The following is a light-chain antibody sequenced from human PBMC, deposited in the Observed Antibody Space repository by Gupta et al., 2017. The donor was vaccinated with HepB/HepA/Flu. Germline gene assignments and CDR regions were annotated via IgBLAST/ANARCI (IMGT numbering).Light chain of an antibody. CDR3: QAWDSSTAV. CDR2: QDS. Sequence: SELTQPPSVSVSPGQTARITRSGDKLGDKYACWYQQKPGQSPVLVIYQDSKRPPGIPERFSGSNSGDTATLTISGTQAMDEADYYCQAWDSSTAVFGGGTKLTVL. J-gene: IGLJ2*01. CDR1: KLGDKY. V-gene: IGLV3-1*01.